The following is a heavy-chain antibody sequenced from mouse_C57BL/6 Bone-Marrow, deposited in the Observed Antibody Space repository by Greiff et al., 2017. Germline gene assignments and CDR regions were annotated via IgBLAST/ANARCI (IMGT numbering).Heavy chain of an antibody. V-gene: IGHV1-55*01. CDR2: IYPGSGST. D-gene: IGHD1-1*01. Sequence: QVQLQQPGAELVKPGASVKMSCKASGYTFTSYWITWVKQRPGQGLEWIGDIYPGSGSTNYNEKFKSKATLTVDTSSSTAYMQLSSLTSEDSAVYYCARYYYGSSYEDYFDYWGQGTTLTVSS. J-gene: IGHJ2*01. CDR1: GYTFTSYW. CDR3: ARYYYGSSYEDYFDY.